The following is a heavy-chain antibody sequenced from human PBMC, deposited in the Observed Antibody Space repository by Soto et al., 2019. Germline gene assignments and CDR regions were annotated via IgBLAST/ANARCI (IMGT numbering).Heavy chain of an antibody. CDR2: ISAYSGDT. CDR3: ARPSGSYGDYAWSLKY. CDR1: GYTFTGYS. V-gene: IGHV1-18*01. Sequence: QVQLVQSGAEVKKPGASVKVSCKASGYTFTGYSVGWVRQAPGQGLEWVGWISAYSGDTYYTQRFQDRLTMTRDASTSTAYRELRSLRSHVTAVYYCARPSGSYGDYAWSLKYWGQGTLVTVSS. D-gene: IGHD4-17*01. J-gene: IGHJ4*02.